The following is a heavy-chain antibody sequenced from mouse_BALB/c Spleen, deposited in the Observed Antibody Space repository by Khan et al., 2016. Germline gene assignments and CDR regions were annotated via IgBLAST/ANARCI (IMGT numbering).Heavy chain of an antibody. V-gene: IGHV2-6-7*01. CDR3: ASYYDYDGGFAY. D-gene: IGHD2-4*01. J-gene: IGHJ3*01. Sequence: VQLQESGPGLVAPSQSLSITCTVSGFSLTGFSVNWVRQPPGKGLEWLGMIWGDGSTDYNSALKSRPSFNKDDSKSQVFLKMNSLQTDDTARYFCASYYDYDGGFAYWGQGTLVTVSA. CDR2: IWGDGST. CDR1: GFSLTGFS.